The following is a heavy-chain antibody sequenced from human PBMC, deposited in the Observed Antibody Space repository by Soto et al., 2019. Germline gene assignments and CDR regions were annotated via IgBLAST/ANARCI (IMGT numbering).Heavy chain of an antibody. V-gene: IGHV4-34*01. Sequence: SETLSLTCAVYGGSFSGYYWSWIRQPPGKGLEWIGEINHSGSTNYNPSLKSRVTISVDTSKNQFSLKLSSVTAADTAVYYCARVRRYNWNDPAIDYWGQGTLVTVSS. CDR1: GGSFSGYY. J-gene: IGHJ4*02. CDR2: INHSGST. D-gene: IGHD1-1*01. CDR3: ARVRRYNWNDPAIDY.